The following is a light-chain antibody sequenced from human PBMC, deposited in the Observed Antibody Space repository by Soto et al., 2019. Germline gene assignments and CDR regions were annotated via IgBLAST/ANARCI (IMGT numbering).Light chain of an antibody. CDR2: GSS. Sequence: QSVLTQPPSVSGAPGQRVTISCTGSSSNIGAGHVVHWYQQFPGRAPNLLIYGSSNRPSGVPDRFSGSKSGTSASLAITGRQPEDEDDYYCQSYDNTRSASVFGGGTKLTVL. CDR1: SSNIGAGHV. V-gene: IGLV1-40*01. J-gene: IGLJ2*01. CDR3: QSYDNTRSASV.